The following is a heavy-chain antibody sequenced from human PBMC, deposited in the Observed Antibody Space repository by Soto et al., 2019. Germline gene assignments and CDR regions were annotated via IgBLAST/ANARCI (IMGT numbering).Heavy chain of an antibody. CDR1: GYSFTSYW. J-gene: IGHJ4*02. V-gene: IGHV5-51*01. Sequence: GESLKISCKGYGYSFTSYWIGWVRQMPGKGLEWMGIIYPGDSDTRYSPSFQGQVTISADKSISTAYLQWSSLKASDTAMYYCARVTSIVGAVTLIDYWGQGTLVTVSS. CDR2: IYPGDSDT. D-gene: IGHD1-26*01. CDR3: ARVTSIVGAVTLIDY.